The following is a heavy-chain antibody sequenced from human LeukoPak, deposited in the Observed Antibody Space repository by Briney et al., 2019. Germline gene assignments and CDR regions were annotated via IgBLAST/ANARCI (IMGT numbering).Heavy chain of an antibody. V-gene: IGHV3-23*01. CDR3: AKDPHSTPEYFQH. CDR1: GFTFSSYA. D-gene: IGHD2-15*01. Sequence: GGSLRLSCAASGFTFSSYAMSWVRQVPGKGLEWVSAISGSGGSTYYADSVKGRFTISRDNSKNTLYLQMNSLRAEDTAVYYCAKDPHSTPEYFQHWGQGTLVTVSS. CDR2: ISGSGGST. J-gene: IGHJ1*01.